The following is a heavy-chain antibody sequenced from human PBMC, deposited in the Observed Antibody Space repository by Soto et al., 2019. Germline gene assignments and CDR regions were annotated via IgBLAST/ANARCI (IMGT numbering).Heavy chain of an antibody. J-gene: IGHJ3*02. D-gene: IGHD2-21*02. Sequence: EVQLLESGGGLVQPGGSLRLSCAASRFPFNSYAMSWVRQAPGKGLEWVSAISGSGGATYYAGSVKGRFTISRDNSKDTLYLQMNSLRVEDTAIYHCAKDLDACDPRAFDSWGQGTMVTVSS. V-gene: IGHV3-23*01. CDR3: AKDLDACDPRAFDS. CDR2: ISGSGGAT. CDR1: RFPFNSYA.